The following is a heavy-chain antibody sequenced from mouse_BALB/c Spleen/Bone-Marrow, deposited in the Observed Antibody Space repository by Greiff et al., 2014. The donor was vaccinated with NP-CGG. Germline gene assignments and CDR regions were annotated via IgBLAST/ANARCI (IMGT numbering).Heavy chain of an antibody. CDR2: IDPSDSYT. Sequence: QVQLKQSGAELVKPGASVKLSCKASGYTFTSYWMHWVKQRPGQGLEWIGEIDPSDSYTNYNQKFKGKATLTVDKSSSTAYMQPSSLTSEDSAVYYCATVRATSYAMDYWGQGTSVTVSS. CDR1: GYTFTSYW. J-gene: IGHJ4*01. V-gene: IGHV1-69*02. D-gene: IGHD3-1*01. CDR3: ATVRATSYAMDY.